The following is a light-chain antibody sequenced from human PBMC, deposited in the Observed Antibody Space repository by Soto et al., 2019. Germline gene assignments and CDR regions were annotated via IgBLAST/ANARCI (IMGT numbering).Light chain of an antibody. CDR2: EVT. CDR3: SSYTSSSIYV. V-gene: IGLV2-14*01. CDR1: SSDVGGYNY. Sequence: QSALTQPASVSGSPGQSITISCTGTSSDVGGYNYVSWYQHHPGRAPKLMIFEVTHRPSGVSNRFSGSKSGNTASLTISGLQAEDEADYYCSSYTSSSIYVFGTGTKLTVL. J-gene: IGLJ1*01.